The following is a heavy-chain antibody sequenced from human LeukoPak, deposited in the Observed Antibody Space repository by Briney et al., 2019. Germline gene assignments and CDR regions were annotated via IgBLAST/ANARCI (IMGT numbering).Heavy chain of an antibody. CDR3: ARDRSPQLYGYFDS. Sequence: GGSLRLSCAASGFTFSSYGMHWVRQAPGKGLEWVAFIRYDGSNKYYADSVKGRFTISRDNSKNTLYLQMNSLTTEDTAAYYCARDRSPQLYGYFDSWGQGTLVTVSS. CDR2: IRYDGSNK. V-gene: IGHV3-30*02. J-gene: IGHJ4*02. D-gene: IGHD2-15*01. CDR1: GFTFSSYG.